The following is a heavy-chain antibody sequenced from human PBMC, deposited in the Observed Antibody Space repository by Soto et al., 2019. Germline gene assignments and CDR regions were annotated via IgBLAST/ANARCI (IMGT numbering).Heavy chain of an antibody. J-gene: IGHJ4*02. CDR3: VRDRYSSGWFGDF. CDR2: ISTSGNTI. D-gene: IGHD6-19*01. V-gene: IGHV3-48*03. CDR1: AFSFTSDE. Sequence: GGSLRLSCAVSAFSFTSDEMNWVRQAPGKGLEWVAYISTSGNTIYYADSVKGRFAISRDNAKNSLYLQMNSLRVEDTAVYYCVRDRYSSGWFGDFWGQGTPVTVSS.